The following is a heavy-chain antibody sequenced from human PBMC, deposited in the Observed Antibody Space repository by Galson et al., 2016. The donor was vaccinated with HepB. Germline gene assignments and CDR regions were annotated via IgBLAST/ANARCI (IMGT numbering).Heavy chain of an antibody. CDR1: GDSITGTYYY. Sequence: TLSLTCDVSGDSITGTYYYWSWIRQPAGRGLEWIGRADVLGGANYSPSLKNRVTILVDTSKNQFSRKLTSVTAADTAVYYCARDTMSALDVWGKGTTVRVSA. CDR3: ARDTMSALDV. D-gene: IGHD3-3*01. J-gene: IGHJ6*04. V-gene: IGHV4-61*02. CDR2: ADVLGGA.